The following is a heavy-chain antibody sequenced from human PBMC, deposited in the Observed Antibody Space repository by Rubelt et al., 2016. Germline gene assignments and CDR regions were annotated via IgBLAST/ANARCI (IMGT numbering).Heavy chain of an antibody. CDR2: ISAYNGNT. V-gene: IGHV1-18*01. CDR3: ARVGALAARKIYYFDY. D-gene: IGHD6-6*01. CDR1: GYTFTSYG. J-gene: IGHJ4*02. Sequence: QVQLVQSGAEVKKPGASVKVSCKASGYTFTSYGISWVRQAPGQGLEWMGWISAYNGNTNYAQKLQGRVTMTTDTSTSTAYRELRSRRSDDTAVYYCARVGALAARKIYYFDYWGQGTLVTVSS.